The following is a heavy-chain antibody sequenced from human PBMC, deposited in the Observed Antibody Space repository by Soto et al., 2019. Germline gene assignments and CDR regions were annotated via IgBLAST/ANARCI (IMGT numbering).Heavy chain of an antibody. CDR3: ASVRGGYYYAMDV. Sequence: PSETLSLTCTVSGDSISSYYWSWIRQPPGKGLEWIGYIFYTGITNYNPSFKSRVTMSVDTSKNYFSLNLSSVTAADTAVYFCASVRGGYYYAMDVWGQGTTVTVSS. J-gene: IGHJ6*02. CDR1: GDSISSYY. D-gene: IGHD3-10*02. CDR2: IFYTGIT. V-gene: IGHV4-59*01.